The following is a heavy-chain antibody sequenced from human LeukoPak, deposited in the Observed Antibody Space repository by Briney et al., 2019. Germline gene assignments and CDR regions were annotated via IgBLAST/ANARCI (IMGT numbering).Heavy chain of an antibody. CDR1: GFTFDDYG. D-gene: IGHD3-22*01. CDR2: INWNGGST. Sequence: GGSLRLSCAASGFTFDDYGMSWVRQAPGKGLEWVSGINWNGGSTGYADSVKGRFTISRDNAKNSLYLQMNSLRAEDTALYYCARDTSVVVITDPNYYYYMDVWGKGTTVTVSS. V-gene: IGHV3-20*04. CDR3: ARDTSVVVITDPNYYYYMDV. J-gene: IGHJ6*03.